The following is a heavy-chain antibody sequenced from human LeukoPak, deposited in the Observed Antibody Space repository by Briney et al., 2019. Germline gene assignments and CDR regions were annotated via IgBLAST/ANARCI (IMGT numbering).Heavy chain of an antibody. Sequence: PGGSLRLSCAASGFTFSSYAMHWVRQAPGKGLEWAAVISYDGSNKYYADSVKGRFTISRDNSKNTLYLQMNSLRAEDTAVYYCARSRGSYQGGDDFDYWGQGTLVTVSS. CDR3: ARSRGSYQGGDDFDY. CDR2: ISYDGSNK. CDR1: GFTFSSYA. D-gene: IGHD1-26*01. J-gene: IGHJ4*02. V-gene: IGHV3-30*01.